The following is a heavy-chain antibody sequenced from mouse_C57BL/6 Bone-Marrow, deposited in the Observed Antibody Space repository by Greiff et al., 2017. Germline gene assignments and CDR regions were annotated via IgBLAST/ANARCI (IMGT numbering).Heavy chain of an antibody. CDR1: GFTFSSYG. V-gene: IGHV5-6*01. D-gene: IGHD3-2*01. CDR3: ARHERQLGY. CDR2: ISSGGSYT. Sequence: EVQVVESGGDLVKPGGSLKLSCAASGFTFSSYGMSWVRQTPDKRLEWVATISSGGSYTYYPDSVKGRFTISRDNAKNTLYLQMSSLKSEDTAMYYCARHERQLGYWGQGTTLTVSS. J-gene: IGHJ2*01.